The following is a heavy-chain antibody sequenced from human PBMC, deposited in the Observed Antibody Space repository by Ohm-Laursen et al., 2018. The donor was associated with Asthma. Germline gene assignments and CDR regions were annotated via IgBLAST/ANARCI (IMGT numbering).Heavy chain of an antibody. D-gene: IGHD6-13*01. V-gene: IGHV3-21*01. J-gene: IGHJ4*02. Sequence: SLRLSCAASGFTFSYYSMIWVRQAPGTGLEWVSAISSNSDYIFYADSVKGRFTISRDNSKNTLYLQMNSLRAEDTAIYYCAKDVLGFVAAAQDWGQGTLVTVSS. CDR1: GFTFSYYS. CDR2: ISSNSDYI. CDR3: AKDVLGFVAAAQD.